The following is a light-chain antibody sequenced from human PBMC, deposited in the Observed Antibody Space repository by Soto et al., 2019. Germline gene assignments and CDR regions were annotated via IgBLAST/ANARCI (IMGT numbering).Light chain of an antibody. CDR2: DAS. Sequence: DVLISSSHSPRSSSVGDTGTVTSRASQSVSGWLAWYQQKPGEAPKLLIYDASALPRGVPSRFSGSGSGTDFTLTISSLQPEDFATYYCQQCYSKTRTFGEGTKVDIK. CDR3: QQCYSKTRT. V-gene: IGKV1-5*01. J-gene: IGKJ4*02. CDR1: QSVSGW.